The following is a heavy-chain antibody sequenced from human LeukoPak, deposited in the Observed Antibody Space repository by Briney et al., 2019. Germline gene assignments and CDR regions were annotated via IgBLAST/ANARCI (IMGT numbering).Heavy chain of an antibody. CDR2: INPNSGGT. CDR1: GYTFTGYY. Sequence: ASVKVSCKASGYTFTGYYMHWVRQAPGQGLEWMGWINPNSGGTNYAQKFQGRVTMTRDTSISTAYMGLSGLTSDDTAVYYCAREEGIPEATSFDYWGQGTLVTVSS. J-gene: IGHJ4*02. D-gene: IGHD1-7*01. CDR3: AREEGIPEATSFDY. V-gene: IGHV1-2*02.